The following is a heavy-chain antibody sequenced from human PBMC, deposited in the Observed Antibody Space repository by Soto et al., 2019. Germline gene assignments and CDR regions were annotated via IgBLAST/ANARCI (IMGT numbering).Heavy chain of an antibody. CDR2: ISAHNGNT. V-gene: IGHV1-18*01. CDR3: ARGRYGDY. Sequence: QVHLVQSGAEVKKPGASVKVSCKGSGYGFTTYGITWVRQAPGQGLEWMAWISAHNGNTNYEQKVQGRVTVTRDTSTSTAYMELRSLRYDDTAVYYCARGRYGDYWGQGALVIVSS. CDR1: GYGFTTYG. J-gene: IGHJ4*02. D-gene: IGHD1-1*01.